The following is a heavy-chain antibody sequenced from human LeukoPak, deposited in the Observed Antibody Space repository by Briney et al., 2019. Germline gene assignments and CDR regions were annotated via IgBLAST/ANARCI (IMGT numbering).Heavy chain of an antibody. V-gene: IGHV4-59*01. J-gene: IGHJ4*02. CDR2: IYYSGST. CDR1: GGSISSYY. CDR3: ARSVIAAAGIGN. Sequence: SETLSLTCTVSGGSISSYYWSWIRQPPGKGLEWIGYIYYSGSTNYNPSLKSRVTISVDTSKNQFSLKLSSVTAADTAVYYCARSVIAAAGIGNWGQGTLVTVSS. D-gene: IGHD6-13*01.